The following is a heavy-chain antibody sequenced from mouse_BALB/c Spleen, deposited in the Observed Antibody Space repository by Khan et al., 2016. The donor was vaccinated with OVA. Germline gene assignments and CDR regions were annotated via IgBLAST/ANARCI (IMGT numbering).Heavy chain of an antibody. J-gene: IGHJ2*01. CDR2: INPTSGHP. CDR1: GYTFTSYW. Sequence: VQLQQSGAELAKPGASVKMSCKASGYTFTSYWMHWVKQRPGQGLEWFGYINPTSGHPDYPEKFKDQATLSADKSSSTAYMQQSSLTSEDSAVYYCARDRSDYWGQGTTLTVSS. CDR3: ARDRSDY. V-gene: IGHV1-7*01.